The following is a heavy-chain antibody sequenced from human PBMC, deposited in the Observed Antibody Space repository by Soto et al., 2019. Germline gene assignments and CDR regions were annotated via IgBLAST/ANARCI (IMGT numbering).Heavy chain of an antibody. CDR1: GFSLSTSGMC. D-gene: IGHD6-19*01. CDR3: ARAGPYSSGWYAAFDI. J-gene: IGHJ3*02. V-gene: IGHV2-70*11. Sequence: SGPTLVNPTQTLTLTCTFSGFSLSTSGMCVSWIRQPPGKALEWLARIDWDDDKYYSTSLKTRLTISKDTSKNQVVLTMTNMDPVDTATYYCARAGPYSSGWYAAFDIWGQGTMVTVSS. CDR2: IDWDDDK.